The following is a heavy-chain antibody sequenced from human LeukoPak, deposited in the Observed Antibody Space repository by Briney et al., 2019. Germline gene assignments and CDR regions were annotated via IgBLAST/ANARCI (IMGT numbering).Heavy chain of an antibody. CDR3: ARGRPPRYYYDSSGYLGDAFDI. CDR1: GFTFSSYD. J-gene: IGHJ3*02. Sequence: PGGSLRLSCAASGFTFSSYDMHWVRQATGKGLEWVSAIGTAGDTYYPGSVKGRFTISRENAKNSLYLQMNSLRAGDTAVYYCARGRPPRYYYDSSGYLGDAFDIWGQGTMVTVSS. V-gene: IGHV3-13*01. CDR2: IGTAGDT. D-gene: IGHD3-22*01.